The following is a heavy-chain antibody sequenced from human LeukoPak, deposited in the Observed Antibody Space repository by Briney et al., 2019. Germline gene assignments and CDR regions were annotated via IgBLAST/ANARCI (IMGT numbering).Heavy chain of an antibody. CDR1: GYSISSGYY. V-gene: IGHV4-38-2*02. D-gene: IGHD3-22*01. Sequence: PSETLSLTCTVSGYSISSGYYWSWIRQPPGKGLEWIATIHHGGVTYYNPSLKSRVTMSVDTSKNQFSLKLGSVTAAGTAVYYCARYTANTAGYSFDFWGQGALVTVSS. CDR3: ARYTANTAGYSFDF. J-gene: IGHJ4*02. CDR2: IHHGGVT.